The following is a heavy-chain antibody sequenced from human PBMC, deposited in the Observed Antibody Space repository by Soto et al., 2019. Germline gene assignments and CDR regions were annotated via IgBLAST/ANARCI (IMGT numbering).Heavy chain of an antibody. Sequence: PSETRSLTCAVSGGSISSSSWWSWVRQPPGKGLEWIGEIWHIGSTNYNPSLKSRVTISVDKSKNQLSLKLSSVTAADTAVYYCTRVTSDIVLMVKNIDSGKDVWGNGKQVTDSP. J-gene: IGHJ6*04. V-gene: IGHV4-4*02. CDR3: TRVTSDIVLMVKNIDSGKDV. D-gene: IGHD2-8*01. CDR1: GGSISSSSW. CDR2: IWHIGST.